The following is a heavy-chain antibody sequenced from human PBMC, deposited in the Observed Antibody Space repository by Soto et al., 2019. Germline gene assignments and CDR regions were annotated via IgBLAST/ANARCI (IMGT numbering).Heavy chain of an antibody. CDR1: GGYISRSTYY. D-gene: IGHD5-12*01. CDR3: ASQVDASPHFED. Sequence: SETLSLTCTVSGGYISRSTYYWGWIRQPPGRGLEWIGSIFYSGGTYHNPSLKSRVTMSKDTSENQFSLRLASVTAADTAIYYCASQVDASPHFEDWGPGTLVTVSS. CDR2: IFYSGGT. V-gene: IGHV4-39*01. J-gene: IGHJ4*02.